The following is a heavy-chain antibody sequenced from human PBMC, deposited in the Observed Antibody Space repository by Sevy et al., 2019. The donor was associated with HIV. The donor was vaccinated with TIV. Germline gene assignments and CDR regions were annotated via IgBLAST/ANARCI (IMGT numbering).Heavy chain of an antibody. Sequence: SETLSLTCSVSGGSISSYFWTWVRQSPGKGLEWIGNIYFTGNTDYSPSLKSRVTLSLDTSKSQFSLTLKSVTAADTASYFCGGDSTTCPRVLDYWGQGTLVTVSS. CDR2: IYFTGNT. J-gene: IGHJ4*02. CDR1: GGSISSYF. V-gene: IGHV4-59*01. CDR3: GGDSTTCPRVLDY. D-gene: IGHD1-1*01.